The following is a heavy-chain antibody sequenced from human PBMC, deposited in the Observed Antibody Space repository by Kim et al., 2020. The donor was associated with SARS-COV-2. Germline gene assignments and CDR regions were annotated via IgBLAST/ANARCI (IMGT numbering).Heavy chain of an antibody. CDR2: IWYDGSNK. D-gene: IGHD3-9*01. Sequence: GGSLRLSCAASGFTFSSYGMHWVRQAPGKGLEWVAVIWYDGSNKYYADSVKGRFTISRDNSKNTLYLQMNSLRAEDTAVYYCAKHSRRYGYLDYWGQGTLVTVSS. V-gene: IGHV3-33*06. CDR1: GFTFSSYG. J-gene: IGHJ4*02. CDR3: AKHSRRYGYLDY.